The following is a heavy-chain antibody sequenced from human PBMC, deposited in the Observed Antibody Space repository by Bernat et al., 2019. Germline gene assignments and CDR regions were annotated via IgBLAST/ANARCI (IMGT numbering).Heavy chain of an antibody. J-gene: IGHJ1*01. CDR1: VGSISSSSYY. V-gene: IGHV4-39*01. CDR2: IYYSGST. CDR3: ARQHYVAYVMQYFQH. Sequence: QLQLQESGPGLVKPSETLSLICTVSVGSISSSSYYWGWIRQPPGKGLEWIGSIYYSGSTYYTPSLKSRVTISVDTSKNHFSLKLSSVTAADTAVYYCARQHYVAYVMQYFQHWGQGTLVTVSS. D-gene: IGHD4-17*01.